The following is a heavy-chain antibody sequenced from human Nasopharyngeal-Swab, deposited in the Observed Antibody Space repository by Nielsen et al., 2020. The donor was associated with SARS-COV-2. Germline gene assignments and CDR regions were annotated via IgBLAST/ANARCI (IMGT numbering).Heavy chain of an antibody. CDR3: VKGPPAVIHYFDY. CDR2: IMSTGTTI. CDR1: GFIFSNYD. J-gene: IGHJ4*02. V-gene: IGHV3-23*05. D-gene: IGHD2-21*01. Sequence: GESLKISCRASGFIFSNYDLSWVRQAPGKGLEWVSYIMSTGTTIDYADSVKGRFTISRDNSKNTLYLQMNSLRAEDTAVYYCVKGPPAVIHYFDYWGQGTLVTVSS.